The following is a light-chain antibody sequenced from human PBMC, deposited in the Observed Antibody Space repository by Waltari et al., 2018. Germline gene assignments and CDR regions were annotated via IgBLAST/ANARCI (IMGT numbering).Light chain of an antibody. Sequence: IVLTQSPATLSVTPGQRAILSCRTSQSVGNNLAWYQQRPGQVPRLLVFGVSTRASGISDRFSGGGSGTDFTLTINSLEPDDIAVYYCQHYIKWPPTFGGGTKVDIK. CDR2: GVS. CDR3: QHYIKWPPT. J-gene: IGKJ4*01. CDR1: QSVGNN. V-gene: IGKV3-15*01.